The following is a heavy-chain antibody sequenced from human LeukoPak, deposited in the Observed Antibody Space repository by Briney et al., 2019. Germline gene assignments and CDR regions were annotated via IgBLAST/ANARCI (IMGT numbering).Heavy chain of an antibody. Sequence: GGSLRLSCAASGFTFSSYSMNWVRQAPGKGLECISYISPSCSTINYADSVKGRFTISRDNAKNSLYLQMNSLRDEDTAVYYCARSGQTDYWGQGTLVTVSS. V-gene: IGHV3-48*02. CDR3: ARSGQTDY. J-gene: IGHJ4*02. CDR2: ISPSCSTI. CDR1: GFTFSSYS.